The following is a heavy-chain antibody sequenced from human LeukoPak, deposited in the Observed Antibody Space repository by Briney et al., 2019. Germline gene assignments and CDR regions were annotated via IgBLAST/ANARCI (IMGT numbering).Heavy chain of an antibody. CDR3: ARGSPFGSGSPSDY. V-gene: IGHV4-61*01. D-gene: IGHD3-10*01. Sequence: SETLSLTCTVSGGSVSSGTYYWSWIRQPPGKGLEWIGYIYYSGSTNFNPSLKSRVTISMDTSKNQFSLKLNSMTAADTAVYYCARGSPFGSGSPSDYWGQGTLVTVSS. CDR2: IYYSGST. CDR1: GGSVSSGTYY. J-gene: IGHJ4*02.